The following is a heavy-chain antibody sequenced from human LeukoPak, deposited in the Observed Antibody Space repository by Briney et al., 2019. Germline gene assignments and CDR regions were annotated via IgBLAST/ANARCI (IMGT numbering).Heavy chain of an antibody. J-gene: IGHJ3*02. Sequence: PSETLSLTCTVSGGSISSGDYYWSWIRQPPGKGLEWIGYIYYSGSTYYNPSLKSRVTISVDTSKNQFSLKLSSVTAADTAAYYCARPLTLGGDAFDIWGQGTMVTVSS. CDR2: IYYSGST. CDR3: ARPLTLGGDAFDI. CDR1: GGSISSGDYY. V-gene: IGHV4-30-4*08. D-gene: IGHD4-23*01.